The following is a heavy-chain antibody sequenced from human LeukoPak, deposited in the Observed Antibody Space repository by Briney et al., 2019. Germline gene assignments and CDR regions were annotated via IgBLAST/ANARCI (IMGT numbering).Heavy chain of an antibody. CDR2: INPSGGST. J-gene: IGHJ6*03. CDR3: ARERRQDYYDSSGYYYYYYMDV. D-gene: IGHD3-22*01. Sequence: ASVKVSCKASGYTFTSYYMHWVRQAPGQGLEWMGIINPSGGSTSYAQKFQGRVTMTRDMSTSTVYMELSSLRSEDTAVYYCARERRQDYYDSSGYYYYYYMDVWGKGTTVTISS. V-gene: IGHV1-46*01. CDR1: GYTFTSYY.